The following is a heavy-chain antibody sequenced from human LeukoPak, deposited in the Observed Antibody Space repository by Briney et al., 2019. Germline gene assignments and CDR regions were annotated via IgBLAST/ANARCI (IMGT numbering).Heavy chain of an antibody. CDR2: ISHHGIDK. Sequence: GGSLRLSCAASGFTFSHYAMHWVRQAPGKGLEWVAVISHHGIDKYYADSVKGRFTISRDNSKNALYLQMNSLRPEDTAVYYCARAGEDVVLGPAPVGGSPYNWFDPWGQGTLVTVSS. CDR1: GFTFSHYA. J-gene: IGHJ5*02. V-gene: IGHV3-30*19. CDR3: ARAGEDVVLGPAPVGGSPYNWFDP. D-gene: IGHD2-2*01.